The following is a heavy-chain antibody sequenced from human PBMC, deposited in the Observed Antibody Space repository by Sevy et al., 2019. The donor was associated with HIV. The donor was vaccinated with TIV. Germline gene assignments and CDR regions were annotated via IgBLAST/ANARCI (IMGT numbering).Heavy chain of an antibody. J-gene: IGHJ4*02. D-gene: IGHD6-13*01. V-gene: IGHV3-33*01. Sequence: GGSLRLSCAASGFTFRKYGMHCVRQAPGKGLEWVAVIWFDGSNKNYGESVKGRFTISRDNSKQVLFLQMNSLRDEDTATYYCAGVAGGSSWYFDHWGRGTQVTVSS. CDR2: IWFDGSNK. CDR3: AGVAGGSSWYFDH. CDR1: GFTFRKYG.